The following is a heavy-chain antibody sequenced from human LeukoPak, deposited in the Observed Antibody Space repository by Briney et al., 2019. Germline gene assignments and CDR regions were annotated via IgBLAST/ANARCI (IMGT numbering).Heavy chain of an antibody. CDR1: GGSISSSSYY. D-gene: IGHD6-13*01. CDR2: IYYSGST. CDR3: ASGQQLVEYYYYGMDV. Sequence: SETLSLTCTVSGGSISSSSYYWGWIRQPPGKGLGWIGSIYYSGSTYYNPSLKSRVTISVDTSKNQFSLKLSSVTAADTAVYYCASGQQLVEYYYYGMDVWGQGTTLTVSS. J-gene: IGHJ6*02. V-gene: IGHV4-39*01.